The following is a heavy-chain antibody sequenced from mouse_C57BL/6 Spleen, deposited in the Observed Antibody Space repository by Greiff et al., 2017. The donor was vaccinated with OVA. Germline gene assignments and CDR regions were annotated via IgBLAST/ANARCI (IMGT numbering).Heavy chain of an antibody. D-gene: IGHD2-4*01. CDR2: IHPNSGST. V-gene: IGHV1-64*01. CDR3: ARRIYYDYDNDFDY. CDR1: GYTFTSYW. J-gene: IGHJ2*01. Sequence: QVQLQQPGAELVKPGASVKLSCKASGYTFTSYWMHWVKQRPGQGLEWIGMIHPNSGSTNYNETFKSKATLTVDKSSSTAYMQLSSLTSEDSAVYYGARRIYYDYDNDFDYWGQGTTLTVSS.